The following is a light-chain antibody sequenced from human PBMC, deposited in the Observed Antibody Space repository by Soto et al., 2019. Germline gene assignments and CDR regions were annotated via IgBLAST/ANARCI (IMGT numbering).Light chain of an antibody. CDR2: GAS. J-gene: IGKJ1*01. Sequence: EIVMTQSPVTLSVSPGERATLSCKASQSVSSNLAWYQQKPGQAPRLLIYGASTRATGIPDRFSGSGSGTEFTLTLRRLQSEDVAVYYCQQYNNWPPWTFGQGTKVEIK. V-gene: IGKV3-15*01. CDR3: QQYNNWPPWT. CDR1: QSVSSN.